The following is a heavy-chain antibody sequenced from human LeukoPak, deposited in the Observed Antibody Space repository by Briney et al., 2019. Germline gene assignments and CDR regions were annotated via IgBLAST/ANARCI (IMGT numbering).Heavy chain of an antibody. CDR1: GGSISSSSYY. V-gene: IGHV4-39*01. CDR2: IYYSGST. J-gene: IGHJ4*02. CDR3: ARHQGGANIAVAGNFDY. D-gene: IGHD6-19*01. Sequence: SETLSLTCTVSGGSISSSSYYWGWIRQPPGKGLEWIGSIYYSGSTYYNPSLKSRVTISVDTSKNQFSLKLSSVTAADTAVYYCARHQGGANIAVAGNFDYWGQGTLVTVSS.